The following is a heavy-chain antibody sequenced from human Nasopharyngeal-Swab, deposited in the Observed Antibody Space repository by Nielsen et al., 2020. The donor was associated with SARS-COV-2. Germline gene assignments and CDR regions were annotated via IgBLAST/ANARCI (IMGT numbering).Heavy chain of an antibody. J-gene: IGHJ6*03. V-gene: IGHV3-30*18. D-gene: IGHD4-17*01. CDR2: ISYDGSNK. Sequence: GESLKISCAASGFTFSSYGMHWVRQAPGKGLEWVAVISYDGSNKYYADSVKGRFTISRDNSKNTLYLQMNSLRAEDTAVYYCAKYRGDYYSVYYVDVWGKGTTVTVSS. CDR1: GFTFSSYG. CDR3: AKYRGDYYSVYYVDV.